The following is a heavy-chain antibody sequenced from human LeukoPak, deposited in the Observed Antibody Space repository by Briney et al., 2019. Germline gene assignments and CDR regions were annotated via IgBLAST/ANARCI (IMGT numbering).Heavy chain of an antibody. Sequence: GGSLRLSCAASGFTFSSYAMHWVRQAPGKGLEWVAVISYDGRNKYYADSVKGRFTISRDNSKNTLYLEMNSLRAEGTAVYYCARRYFDYWGQGTLVTVSS. J-gene: IGHJ4*02. CDR3: ARRYFDY. CDR2: ISYDGRNK. CDR1: GFTFSSYA. V-gene: IGHV3-30-3*01.